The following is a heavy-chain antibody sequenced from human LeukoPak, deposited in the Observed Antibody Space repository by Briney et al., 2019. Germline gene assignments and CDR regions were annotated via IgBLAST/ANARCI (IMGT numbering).Heavy chain of an antibody. V-gene: IGHV1-69*04. CDR3: ARVATMETFDY. D-gene: IGHD5-12*01. Sequence: SVKVSCKASGYTFTSYGISWVRQAPGQGLEWMGRIIPILGIANYAQKFQGRVTITADKSTSTAYMELSSLRSEDTAVYYCARVATMETFDYWGQGTLVTVSS. J-gene: IGHJ4*02. CDR1: GYTFTSYG. CDR2: IIPILGIA.